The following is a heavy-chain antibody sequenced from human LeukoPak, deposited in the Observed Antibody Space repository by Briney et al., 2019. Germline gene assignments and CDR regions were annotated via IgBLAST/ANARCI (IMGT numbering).Heavy chain of an antibody. CDR1: GFTFSTYW. J-gene: IGHJ4*02. Sequence: GGSLTLSCAASGFTFSTYWMHWVRQAPGKGLVWVSRINEDGSTTTYADSVKGRFTISRDNAKNTLSLQMNSLRAEDTAVYFCARGGLEPVDYWGQGTLVTVSS. CDR2: INEDGSTT. V-gene: IGHV3-74*01. D-gene: IGHD3-10*01. CDR3: ARGGLEPVDY.